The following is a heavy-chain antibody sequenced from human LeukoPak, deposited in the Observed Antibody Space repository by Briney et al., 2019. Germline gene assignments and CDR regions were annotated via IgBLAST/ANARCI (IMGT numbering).Heavy chain of an antibody. CDR1: GYTFTSYG. CDR3: ARVPGRWDGQQPNPFDY. Sequence: ASVKVSCKASGYTFTSYGISWVRQAPGQGLEWMGWISAYNGNTNYAQKLQGRVTMTTDTSTSTAYMELSRLRSDDTAVYYCARVPGRWDGQQPNPFDYWGQGTLVTVSS. V-gene: IGHV1-18*01. D-gene: IGHD6-13*01. CDR2: ISAYNGNT. J-gene: IGHJ4*02.